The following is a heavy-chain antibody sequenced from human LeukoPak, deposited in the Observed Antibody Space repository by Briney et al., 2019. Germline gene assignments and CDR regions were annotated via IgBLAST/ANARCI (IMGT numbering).Heavy chain of an antibody. CDR3: AKTPGGPRVPAAMLGLWYFDL. J-gene: IGHJ2*01. Sequence: PGGSLRLSCAASGFTFSSYAMSWVRQAPGKGLEWVSAISGSGGSTYYADSVKGRFTISRDNSKNTLYLQINSLRAEDTAVYYCAKTPGGPRVPAAMLGLWYFDLWGRGTLVTVSS. CDR2: ISGSGGST. CDR1: GFTFSSYA. D-gene: IGHD2-2*01. V-gene: IGHV3-23*01.